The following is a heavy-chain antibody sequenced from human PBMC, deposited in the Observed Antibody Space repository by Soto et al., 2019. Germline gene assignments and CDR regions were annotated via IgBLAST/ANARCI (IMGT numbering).Heavy chain of an antibody. CDR3: ARGCSIVNCYRTFDI. CDR2: ISSSSSNV. J-gene: IGHJ3*02. D-gene: IGHD2-2*01. V-gene: IGHV3-9*01. Sequence: GGSLRLSCAASGFTFDDYAMQWVRQVPGKGLEWVSGISSSSSNVLYADFTKGRFTISRDNAKKSLYLQMSSLQPEDTALYYCARGCSIVNCYRTFDIRGQGTMVTVSS. CDR1: GFTFDDYA.